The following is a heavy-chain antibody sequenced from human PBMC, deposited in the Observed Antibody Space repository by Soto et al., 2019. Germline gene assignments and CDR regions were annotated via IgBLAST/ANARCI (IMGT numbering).Heavy chain of an antibody. V-gene: IGHV3-33*01. D-gene: IGHD5-18*01. CDR3: ARDKGVTCLDY. CDR2: IWSDGSSK. J-gene: IGHJ4*02. CDR1: GISFRNSG. Sequence: QVQLVQSEGGVVQPGRSLRLSCVMSGISFRNSGMHWVRQAPGKGLEWVAMIWSDGSSKFYADSVQGRFTISRDNSMDTLYLQMTSLRPEDTAIYYCARDKGVTCLDYWGQGTLVTVSS.